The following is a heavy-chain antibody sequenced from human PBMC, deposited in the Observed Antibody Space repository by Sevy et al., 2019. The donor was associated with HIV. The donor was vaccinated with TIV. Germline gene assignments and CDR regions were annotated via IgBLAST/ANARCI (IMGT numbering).Heavy chain of an antibody. CDR1: GFTFSSYG. CDR3: AKVESGGSGVDY. CDR2: ISYDGSNK. J-gene: IGHJ4*02. V-gene: IGHV3-30*18. Sequence: GGSLRLSCAASGFTFSSYGMHWVRQAPGKGLEWVAAISYDGSNKYYADSVKGRFTISRDNSKNTLYLQMNSLRAEDTAVYYCAKVESGGSGVDYWGQGTLVTVSS. D-gene: IGHD1-26*01.